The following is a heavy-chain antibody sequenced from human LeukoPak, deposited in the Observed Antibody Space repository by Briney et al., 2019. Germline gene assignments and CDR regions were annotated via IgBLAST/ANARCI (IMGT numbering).Heavy chain of an antibody. V-gene: IGHV4-61*02. CDR2: IYTSGST. J-gene: IGHJ5*02. CDR3: ARVSPYEGNWFDP. Sequence: PSETLSLTCTVSGGSISSGSYYRSWIRQPAGKGLGWIGRIYTSGSTKYNPSLKSRVTISVDTSKNQFSLKLSSVTAADTAVYYCARVSPYEGNWFDPWGQGTLVTVSS. CDR1: GGSISSGSYY. D-gene: IGHD5-12*01.